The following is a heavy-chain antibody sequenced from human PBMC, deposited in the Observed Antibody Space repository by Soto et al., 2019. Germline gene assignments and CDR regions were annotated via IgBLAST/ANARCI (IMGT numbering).Heavy chain of an antibody. CDR1: GFTFSDYY. D-gene: IGHD6-19*01. CDR3: ARDTSLAVAGLYRFDP. CDR2: ISSSGSTI. J-gene: IGHJ5*02. Sequence: GGSLRLSCAASGFTFSDYYMSWIRQAPGKGLEWVSYISSSGSTIYYADSVKGRFTISRDNAKNSLYLQMNSLRAEDTAVYYCARDTSLAVAGLYRFDPWGQGTLVTVSS. V-gene: IGHV3-11*01.